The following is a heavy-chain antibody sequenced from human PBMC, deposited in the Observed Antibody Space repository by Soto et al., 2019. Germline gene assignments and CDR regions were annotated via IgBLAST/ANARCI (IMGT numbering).Heavy chain of an antibody. CDR2: IYYSGST. J-gene: IGHJ6*02. V-gene: IGHV4-59*01. D-gene: IGHD2-21*02. CDR1: GGSISSYC. Sequence: QVQLQESGPGLVKPTETLSLTCTVSGGSISSYCWSWIRQPPGKGLEWIGYIYYSGSTNYNPSLKSRVTISVDTSKNQFSLKLSSVTAADTSVYYCARGGVVTAEMDVWGQGTTVTVSS. CDR3: ARGGVVTAEMDV.